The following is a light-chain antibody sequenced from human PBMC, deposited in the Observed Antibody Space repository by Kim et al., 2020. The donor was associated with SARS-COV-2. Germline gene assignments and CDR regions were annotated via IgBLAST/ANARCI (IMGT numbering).Light chain of an antibody. V-gene: IGLV2-11*01. CDR2: DVS. Sequence: GQSVTISCTGTSSDVGGYNYVSWYQQHPGKAPKLMIYDVSKRPSGLPDRFSGSKSGNTASLTISGLQAEDEADYYCCSYAGSYTWVFGGGTQLTVL. J-gene: IGLJ3*02. CDR1: SSDVGGYNY. CDR3: CSYAGSYTWV.